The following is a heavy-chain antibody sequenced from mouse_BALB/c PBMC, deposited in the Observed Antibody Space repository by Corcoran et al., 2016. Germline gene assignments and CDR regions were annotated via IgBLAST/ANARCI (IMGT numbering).Heavy chain of an antibody. J-gene: IGHJ4*01. Sequence: EVQLQQSGPELVKPGASMKISCKASGYSFTGYTMNWVKKSHGKNLEWIGLINTYNGGTSYNQKFKGKATLTVDKSSSTAYMELLSLTSEDSAVYYCDYYGNAMDYWGQGTSVTVSS. CDR2: INTYNGGT. D-gene: IGHD2-1*01. CDR3: DYYGNAMDY. V-gene: IGHV1-18*01. CDR1: GYSFTGYT.